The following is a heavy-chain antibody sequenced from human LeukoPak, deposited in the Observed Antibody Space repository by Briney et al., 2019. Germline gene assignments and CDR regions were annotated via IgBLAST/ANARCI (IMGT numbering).Heavy chain of an antibody. CDR1: GDSVSRSDSY. Sequence: TSETLSLTCTIFGDSVSRSDSYWLWIRQPPGKGLEWIGTIYYSGRTYYSPSLKSRVTLSVDMSKNQFSLTLSSVTAADTALYFCARRRYYDSSGYLEWGQGTLVTVSS. CDR2: IYYSGRT. J-gene: IGHJ1*01. V-gene: IGHV4-39*01. D-gene: IGHD3-22*01. CDR3: ARRRYYDSSGYLE.